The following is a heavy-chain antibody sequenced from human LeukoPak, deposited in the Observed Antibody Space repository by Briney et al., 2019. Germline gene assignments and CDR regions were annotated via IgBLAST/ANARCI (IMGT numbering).Heavy chain of an antibody. CDR2: ISGSGGST. Sequence: PGGSLRLSCAASGFTFSGYAMSWVRQAPGKGLEWVSTISGSGGSTYYADSVKGRFTISRDNSKNTLYLQMNSLRAEDTAVYYCAKDSGRYYDTSGYRIGAFDFWGQGTMVTVSS. J-gene: IGHJ3*01. CDR3: AKDSGRYYDTSGYRIGAFDF. D-gene: IGHD3-22*01. CDR1: GFTFSGYA. V-gene: IGHV3-23*01.